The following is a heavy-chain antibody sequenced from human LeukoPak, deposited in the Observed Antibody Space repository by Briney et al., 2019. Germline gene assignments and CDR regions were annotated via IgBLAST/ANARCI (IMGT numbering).Heavy chain of an antibody. J-gene: IGHJ4*02. CDR3: ARVLNYYDSSGYYFSY. V-gene: IGHV3-30*03. CDR1: GFTSSSYG. D-gene: IGHD3-22*01. CDR2: ISYDGSNK. Sequence: GGSLRLSCAASGFTSSSYGMHWVRQAPGKGLEWVAVISYDGSNKYYADSVKGRFTISRDNSKNTLYLQMNSLRAEDTAVYYCARVLNYYDSSGYYFSYWGQGTLVTVSS.